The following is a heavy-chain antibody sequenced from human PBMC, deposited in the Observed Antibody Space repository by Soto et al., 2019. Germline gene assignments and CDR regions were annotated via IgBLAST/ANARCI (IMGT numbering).Heavy chain of an antibody. V-gene: IGHV3-66*01. J-gene: IGHJ3*02. CDR3: ARDITMVRGIRSFDI. Sequence: GGSLRLSCAASGFTVSSNYMSWVRQAPGKGLEWVSVIYSGGSTYYADSVKGRFTISRDNSKNTLYLQMNSLRAEDTAVYYWARDITMVRGIRSFDIWGQRTLFTVSS. CDR1: GFTVSSNY. CDR2: IYSGGST. D-gene: IGHD3-10*01.